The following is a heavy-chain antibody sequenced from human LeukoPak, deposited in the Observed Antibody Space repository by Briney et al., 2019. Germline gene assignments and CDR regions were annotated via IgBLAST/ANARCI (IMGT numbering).Heavy chain of an antibody. CDR1: GGSFSGYY. CDR3: ARVNRQWLVRRGLDY. V-gene: IGHV4-34*01. D-gene: IGHD6-19*01. J-gene: IGHJ4*02. CDR2: INHSGST. Sequence: PSETLSLTCAVYGGSFSGYYWSWIRQPPGKGLEWIGEINHSGSTNYNPSLKSRVTISVDTSKNQFSPKLSSVTAADTAVYYCARVNRQWLVRRGLDYWGQGTLVTVSS.